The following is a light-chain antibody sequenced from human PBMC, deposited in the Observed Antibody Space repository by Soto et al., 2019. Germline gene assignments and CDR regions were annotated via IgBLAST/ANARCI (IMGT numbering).Light chain of an antibody. Sequence: AIQMTQSPSSLSASVGDRVTITCRASQGIRTDLDWYQQKPGKAPKLLIYAASTLQRGVPSRFSGSGSGTDFTLTISSLQPEDFATYYCLQDNNYPLTFGGGTEVEV. CDR1: QGIRTD. V-gene: IGKV1-6*01. J-gene: IGKJ4*01. CDR2: AAS. CDR3: LQDNNYPLT.